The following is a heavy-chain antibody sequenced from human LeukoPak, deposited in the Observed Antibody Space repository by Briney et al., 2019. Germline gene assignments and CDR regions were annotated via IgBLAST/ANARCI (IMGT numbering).Heavy chain of an antibody. V-gene: IGHV3-30*02. D-gene: IGHD3-3*02. CDR3: ARFNRIFGVEPLFDP. J-gene: IGHJ5*02. CDR2: MQYGGSDK. Sequence: PGGSLRLSCAASGFTFSTYGMHWVRQAPGKGLEWVAFMQYGGSDKYYADSVKGRFTISRDNSKNTLYLQMNSLRAEDTAVYYCARFNRIFGVEPLFDPWGQGTLVTVSS. CDR1: GFTFSTYG.